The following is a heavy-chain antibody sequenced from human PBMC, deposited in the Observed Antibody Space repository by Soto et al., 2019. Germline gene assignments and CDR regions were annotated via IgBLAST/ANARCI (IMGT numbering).Heavy chain of an antibody. CDR1: GFTFSSYA. CDR2: ISGSGGST. D-gene: IGHD3-22*01. V-gene: IGHV3-23*01. Sequence: GGSLRLSCAASGFTFSSYAMSWVRQAPGKGLEWVSAISGSGGSTYYADSVKGRFTISRDNSKNTLYLQMNSLRAEDTAVYYCAKAYYYDSSGSTPPGAFDIWGQGTMVTVSS. J-gene: IGHJ3*02. CDR3: AKAYYYDSSGSTPPGAFDI.